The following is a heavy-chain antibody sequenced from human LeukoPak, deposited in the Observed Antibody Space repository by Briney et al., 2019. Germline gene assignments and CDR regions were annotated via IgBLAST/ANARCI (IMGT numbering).Heavy chain of an antibody. CDR1: GGTFSSYA. CDR3: ASPTYYYGSGSSDAFDI. V-gene: IGHV1-69*13. CDR2: IIPIFGTA. D-gene: IGHD3-10*01. Sequence: VASVKVSCKASGGTFSSYAISWVRQAPGQGLEWMGGIIPIFGTANYAQKFQGRVTITADESTSTAYMELSSLRSEDTAVYYCASPTYYYGSGSSDAFDIWGQGTMVTVSS. J-gene: IGHJ3*02.